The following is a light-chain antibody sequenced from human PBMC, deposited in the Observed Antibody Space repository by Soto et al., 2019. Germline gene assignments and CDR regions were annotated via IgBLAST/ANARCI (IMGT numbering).Light chain of an antibody. CDR2: GNS. V-gene: IGLV1-40*01. CDR3: QSYDSSLGGPVV. J-gene: IGLJ2*01. CDR1: SSNIGAGYD. Sequence: QSVLTQPPSVSGAPGQRVTISCTGSSSNIGAGYDVHWYQQLPGTAPKLLIYGNSNRPSGVPDRFSGSKSGTSASLAITGLKAEDEADYYCQSYDSSLGGPVVFGGGTKLTVL.